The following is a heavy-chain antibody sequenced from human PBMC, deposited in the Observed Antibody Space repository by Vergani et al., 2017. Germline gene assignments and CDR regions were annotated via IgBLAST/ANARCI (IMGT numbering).Heavy chain of an antibody. Sequence: QVQLVQSGAEVKKPGSSVKVSCKASGGTFSSYAISWVRQAPGQGLEWMGRIIPIFGTANYAQKFQGRVTMTEDTSTDTAYMELSSLRSEDTAVYYCATDWDDILTGFAKGGKDFQHWGQGTLVTVSS. J-gene: IGHJ1*01. CDR2: IIPIFGTA. D-gene: IGHD3-9*01. CDR1: GGTFSSYA. CDR3: ATDWDDILTGFAKGGKDFQH. V-gene: IGHV1-69*06.